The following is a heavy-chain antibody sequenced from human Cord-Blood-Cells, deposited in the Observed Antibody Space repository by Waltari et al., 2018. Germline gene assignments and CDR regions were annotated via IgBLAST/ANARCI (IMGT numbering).Heavy chain of an antibody. CDR2: IYYSGST. V-gene: IGHV4-59*01. CDR1: GGSISSYY. Sequence: QVQLQESGPGLVKPSETLSLTCTVSGGSISSYYWRWIRQPPGKGLGWIGYIYYSGSTNYNPSLKSRVTISVDTSKNQFTLKLSSVTAADTAVYYCARGGGYCSSTSCYAFDIWGQGTMVTVSS. J-gene: IGHJ3*02. D-gene: IGHD2-2*01. CDR3: ARGGGYCSSTSCYAFDI.